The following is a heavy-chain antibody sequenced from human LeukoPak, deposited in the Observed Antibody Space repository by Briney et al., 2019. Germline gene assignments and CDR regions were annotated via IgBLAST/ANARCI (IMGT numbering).Heavy chain of an antibody. Sequence: PSETLSLTCTVSGGSMSGYYWSWIRQPPGKGLEWIGYIHYSGTTNYNPSLKSRVTISLDTSRNQFSLKLRSVTTADTAVYYCARRRVYSGSGEFDSWGQGTLVTVSS. D-gene: IGHD5-12*01. CDR1: GGSMSGYY. J-gene: IGHJ4*02. CDR3: ARRRVYSGSGEFDS. CDR2: IHYSGTT. V-gene: IGHV4-59*01.